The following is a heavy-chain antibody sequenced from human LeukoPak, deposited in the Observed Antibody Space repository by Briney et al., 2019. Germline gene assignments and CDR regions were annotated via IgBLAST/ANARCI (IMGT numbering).Heavy chain of an antibody. CDR2: ISAYNGNT. D-gene: IGHD2-2*01. CDR1: GYTFSSFA. Sequence: ASVKVSCKASGYTFSSFAISWVRQAPGQGLEWMGWISAYNGNTNYAQKFQGRVTMTTDTSTRTAYMEVRSLRSDDTAVYYCARSDCSSATCHAQKYDYWGQGTLVTVSS. J-gene: IGHJ4*02. V-gene: IGHV1-18*01. CDR3: ARSDCSSATCHAQKYDY.